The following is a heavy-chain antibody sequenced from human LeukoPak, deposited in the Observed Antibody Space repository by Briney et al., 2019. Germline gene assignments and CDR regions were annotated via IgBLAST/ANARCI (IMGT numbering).Heavy chain of an antibody. V-gene: IGHV3-74*01. J-gene: IGHJ4*02. CDR1: GFPFSDYW. Sequence: GGSLRLSCADSGFPFSDYWMHWVRQVPGKGLVWVSRINTDGNSRSYADSVKGRFTISRDNAKNTLYLQMNSLRAEDTAVYYCVRDDDRRFDSWGQGSLVTVSS. D-gene: IGHD1-1*01. CDR2: INTDGNSR. CDR3: VRDDDRRFDS.